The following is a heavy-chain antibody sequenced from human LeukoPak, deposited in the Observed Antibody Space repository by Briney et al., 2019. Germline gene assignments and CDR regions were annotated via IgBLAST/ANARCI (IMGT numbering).Heavy chain of an antibody. V-gene: IGHV3-23*01. CDR1: GFTFRTYA. CDR3: AKDRTLYSSGAFDI. D-gene: IGHD6-25*01. J-gene: IGHJ3*02. Sequence: GGSLRLSCAASGFTFRTYAMSWVRQVPGKGLEWVSAISGSGGSTYYADSVKGRFTISRDNSKNTLYLQMNSLRAEDTAVYYCAKDRTLYSSGAFDIWGQGTMVTVSS. CDR2: ISGSGGST.